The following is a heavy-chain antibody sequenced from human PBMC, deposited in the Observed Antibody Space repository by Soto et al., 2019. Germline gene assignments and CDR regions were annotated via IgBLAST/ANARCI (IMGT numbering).Heavy chain of an antibody. CDR3: ARMVDSGSEPGAFDI. CDR2: INPNSGGT. J-gene: IGHJ3*02. D-gene: IGHD1-26*01. CDR1: GYTFTGYY. Sequence: GASVKVSCKASGYTFTGYYMHWVRQAPGQGLEWMGWINPNSGGTNYAQKFQGRVTMTRDTSISTAYMELSRLRSDDTAVYYCARMVDSGSEPGAFDIWGQGTMVTVSS. V-gene: IGHV1-2*02.